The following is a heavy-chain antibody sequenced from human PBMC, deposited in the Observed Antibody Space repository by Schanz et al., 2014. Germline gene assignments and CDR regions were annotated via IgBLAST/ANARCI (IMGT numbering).Heavy chain of an antibody. Sequence: VQLVESGGGVVQPGGSLRLSCAASGFTFGNFFMSWVRQAPGKGLEWVANIKQDGIEKYYVDSVKGRFTISRDNAKNSLYLQMNSLTADDTAVYYCARDKGGYYPFDYWGRGTLVTVSS. V-gene: IGHV3-7*01. CDR1: GFTFGNFF. CDR2: IKQDGIEK. D-gene: IGHD3-3*01. J-gene: IGHJ4*02. CDR3: ARDKGGYYPFDY.